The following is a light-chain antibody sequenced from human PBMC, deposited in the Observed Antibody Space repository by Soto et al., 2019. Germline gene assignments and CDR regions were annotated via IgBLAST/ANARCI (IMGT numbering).Light chain of an antibody. CDR3: AVWDGSLNGWV. Sequence: QSVLTQPASASGSPGQRSTIASFGSSSNIGTNTVNWYRQLPGTAPALLISSNDQRPSGVPDRCSGSTCGTSACLSIGGLQSEDEAHYYCAVWDGSLNGWVFGGGTKVTV. CDR1: SSNIGTNT. V-gene: IGLV1-44*01. CDR2: SND. J-gene: IGLJ3*02.